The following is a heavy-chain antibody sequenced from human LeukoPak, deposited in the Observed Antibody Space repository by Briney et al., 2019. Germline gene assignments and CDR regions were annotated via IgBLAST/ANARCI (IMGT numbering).Heavy chain of an antibody. Sequence: SETLSRTCSVSGGSISSSSSYWGWIRQPPGKGLEWIGSIYYSGSTYYNPSLKSRVTISVDTSKNQFSLKLSSVTAADTAVYYCARRGYYDSRGWFDPWGQGTLVTVSS. D-gene: IGHD3-22*01. V-gene: IGHV4-39*01. CDR2: IYYSGST. CDR3: ARRGYYDSRGWFDP. J-gene: IGHJ5*02. CDR1: GGSISSSSSY.